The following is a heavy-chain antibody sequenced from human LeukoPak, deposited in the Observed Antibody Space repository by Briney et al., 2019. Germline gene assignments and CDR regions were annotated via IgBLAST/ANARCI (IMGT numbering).Heavy chain of an antibody. CDR3: ARGTTEGDY. Sequence: ASVKVSCKASGYIFTKSYIQWVRQAPGQGLEWVGRINPIGGGTNYAQSFEGRVTMTRDTSISTAYMELSRLTSDDTAIYYCARGTTEGDYWGQGTLVTVSS. D-gene: IGHD1-1*01. J-gene: IGHJ4*02. CDR2: INPIGGGT. CDR1: GYIFTKSY. V-gene: IGHV1-2*06.